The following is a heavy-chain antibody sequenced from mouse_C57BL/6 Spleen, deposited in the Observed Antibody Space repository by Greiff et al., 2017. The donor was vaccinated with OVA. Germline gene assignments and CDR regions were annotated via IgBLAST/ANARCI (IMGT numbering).Heavy chain of an antibody. CDR2: INYDGSST. V-gene: IGHV5-16*01. CDR3: ARDVDDYGTAGCAY. Sequence: EVKLVESEGGLVQPGSSMKLSCTASGFTFSDYYMAWVRQVPEKGLEWVANINYDGSSTYYLDSLKSRFIISRDNAKNILYLQMSSLKSEDTATYYCARDVDDYGTAGCAYWGQGTLVTVSA. D-gene: IGHD2-4*01. J-gene: IGHJ3*01. CDR1: GFTFSDYY.